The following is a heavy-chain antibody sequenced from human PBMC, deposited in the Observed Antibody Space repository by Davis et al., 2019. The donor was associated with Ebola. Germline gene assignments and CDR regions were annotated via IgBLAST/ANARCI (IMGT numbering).Heavy chain of an antibody. Sequence: MPGGSLRLSCTVSGGSISSYYWSWIRQPPGKGLEWIGEINHSGSTNYNPSLKSRVTISVDTSKNQFSLKLSSVTAADTADYYCARGELLDIWGQGTMVTVSS. V-gene: IGHV4-34*01. CDR3: ARGELLDI. CDR1: GGSISSYY. J-gene: IGHJ3*02. D-gene: IGHD3-10*01. CDR2: INHSGST.